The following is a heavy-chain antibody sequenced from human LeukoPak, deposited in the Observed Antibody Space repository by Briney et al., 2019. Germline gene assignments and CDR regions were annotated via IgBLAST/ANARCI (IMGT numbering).Heavy chain of an antibody. Sequence: PSETLSLTCTVSGGSISSYYWSWIRQPPGKGLEWIGYIYYSGSTNYNPSLKSRVTISVDTSKNQFSLKLSSVTAADTAVYYCARDLRYDSSGWAFDYWGQGTLVTVSS. D-gene: IGHD3-22*01. J-gene: IGHJ4*02. V-gene: IGHV4-59*01. CDR1: GGSISSYY. CDR3: ARDLRYDSSGWAFDY. CDR2: IYYSGST.